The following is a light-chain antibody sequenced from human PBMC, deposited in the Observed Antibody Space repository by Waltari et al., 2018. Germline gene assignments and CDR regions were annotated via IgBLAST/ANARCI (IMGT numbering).Light chain of an antibody. J-gene: IGLJ2*01. CDR1: SSDVGGYNY. Sequence: QSALTQPASVSGSPGQSITISCTGTSSDVGGYNYVAWYQQYPGKAPKLILFDVSRWPSGVFYRFSGSKSGNTASLTISGLQAEDEADYYCSSYTTTSAIIFGGGTTLTVL. CDR2: DVS. V-gene: IGLV2-14*03. CDR3: SSYTTTSAII.